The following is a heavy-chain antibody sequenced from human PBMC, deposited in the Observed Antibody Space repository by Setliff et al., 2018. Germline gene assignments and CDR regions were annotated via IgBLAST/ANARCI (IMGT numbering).Heavy chain of an antibody. Sequence: PGESLKISCKGSGYRFTTYWIGWVRQMPGKGLEWMGILKPGDSGIRYSPSFQGQVTLSADTSIATAYLHWTSLKASDTAMYYCVRHPYYDSSGYYSYFDYWGQGALVTVPQ. J-gene: IGHJ4*02. CDR2: LKPGDSGI. V-gene: IGHV5-51*01. CDR1: GYRFTTYW. CDR3: VRHPYYDSSGYYSYFDY. D-gene: IGHD3-22*01.